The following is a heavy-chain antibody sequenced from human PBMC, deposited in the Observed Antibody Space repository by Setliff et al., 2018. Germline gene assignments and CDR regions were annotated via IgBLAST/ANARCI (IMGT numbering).Heavy chain of an antibody. D-gene: IGHD2-15*01. CDR3: ARRYCSGGSCLEYYYYGMDV. J-gene: IGHJ6*02. CDR1: GGTFSSYA. V-gene: IGHV1-69*10. CDR2: IIPILGIA. Sequence: VKVSCKASGGTFSSYAISWVRQAPGQGLEWMGGIIPILGIANYAQKFQGRVAITADKSTSTAYMELSSLRSEDTAVYYCARRYCSGGSCLEYYYYGMDVWGQGTTVTVSS.